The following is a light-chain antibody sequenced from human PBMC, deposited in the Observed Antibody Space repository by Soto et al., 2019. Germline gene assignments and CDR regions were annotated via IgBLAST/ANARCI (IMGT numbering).Light chain of an antibody. CDR1: KLGDKY. CDR2: QDS. V-gene: IGLV3-1*01. Sequence: SSELTQPPSVSVSPGQTPSITCSGDKLGDKYACWYQQKPGQSPVLVIYQDSKRPSGIPERFSGSNSGNTATLTISGTQAMDEADYYCQAWDSSTGVFGGGTKLTVL. J-gene: IGLJ2*01. CDR3: QAWDSSTGV.